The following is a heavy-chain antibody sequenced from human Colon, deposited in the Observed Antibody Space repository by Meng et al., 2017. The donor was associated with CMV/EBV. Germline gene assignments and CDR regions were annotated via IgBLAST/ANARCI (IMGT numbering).Heavy chain of an antibody. CDR1: GYSFTGYY. J-gene: IGHJ1*01. CDR3: ASHSSYVWGSHH. CDR2: MDPTTGRT. V-gene: IGHV1-2*02. D-gene: IGHD3-16*01. Sequence: QVQVVSAGAAVRMPGPSVTVSCKASGYSFTGYYIHWVRQSPGQGLEWMGWMDPTTGRTDYAQKFQGTVTMTRDTSISTAYLELSRLTSDDTAVYYCASHSSYVWGSHHWGQGTLVTVSS.